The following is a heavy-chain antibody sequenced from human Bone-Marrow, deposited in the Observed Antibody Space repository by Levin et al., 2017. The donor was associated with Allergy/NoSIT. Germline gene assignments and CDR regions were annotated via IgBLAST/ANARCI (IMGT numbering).Heavy chain of an antibody. D-gene: IGHD2-2*01. CDR2: MNPNSGNT. J-gene: IGHJ5*02. Sequence: ASVKVSCKASGYTFTSYDINWVRQATGQGLEWMGWMNPNSGNTGYAQKFQGRVTMTRNTSISTAYMELSSLRSEDTAVYYCARAPSSTRNLGDWFDPWGQGTLVTVSS. CDR1: GYTFTSYD. V-gene: IGHV1-8*01. CDR3: ARAPSSTRNLGDWFDP.